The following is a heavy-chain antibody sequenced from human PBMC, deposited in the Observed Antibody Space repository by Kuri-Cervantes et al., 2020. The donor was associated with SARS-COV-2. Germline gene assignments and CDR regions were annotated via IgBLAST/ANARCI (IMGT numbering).Heavy chain of an antibody. CDR1: GGSLRGYY. Sequence: SQTMSLTCSVSGGSLRGYYWSWIRQPPGNGLEWIGEIKHSGSTNYNPSLKSRVTISVDTSKHQFSLKLSSVTAADTAVYYCARGRVYCSSTSCFIWSFDPWGQGTLVTVSS. CDR2: IKHSGST. CDR3: ARGRVYCSSTSCFIWSFDP. V-gene: IGHV4-34*01. D-gene: IGHD2-2*01. J-gene: IGHJ5*02.